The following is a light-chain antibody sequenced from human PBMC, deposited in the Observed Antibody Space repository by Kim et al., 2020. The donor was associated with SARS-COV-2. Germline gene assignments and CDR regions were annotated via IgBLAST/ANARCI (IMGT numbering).Light chain of an antibody. J-gene: IGLJ1*01. CDR1: SSDIGSTA. CDR3: AAWGAGLKGYV. V-gene: IGLV1-44*01. CDR2: NNN. Sequence: GQRGTISCSGRSSDIGSTAVNWYQQLPGTAPKLLIYNNNYRPSGVPDRFSGSKSGTSASLAISGLQSDDEADYYCAAWGAGLKGYVFGTGTKVTVL.